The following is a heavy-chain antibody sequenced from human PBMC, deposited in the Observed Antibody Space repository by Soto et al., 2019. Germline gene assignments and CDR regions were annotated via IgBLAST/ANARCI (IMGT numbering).Heavy chain of an antibody. CDR1: GFTFTSSA. CDR3: AASIYSTMIRDY. J-gene: IGHJ4*02. D-gene: IGHD3-22*01. V-gene: IGHV1-58*01. Sequence: QMPLVQSGPEVKKPGTSVKVSCKASGFTFTSSAVQWVRQARGQRLEWIGWIVVGSGNTNYAQKFQERVTITRDMSTSTAYMELSSLRSEDTAVYYCAASIYSTMIRDYWGQGTLVTVSS. CDR2: IVVGSGNT.